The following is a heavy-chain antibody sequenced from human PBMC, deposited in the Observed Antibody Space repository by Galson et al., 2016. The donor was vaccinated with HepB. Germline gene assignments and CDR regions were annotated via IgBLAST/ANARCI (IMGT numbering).Heavy chain of an antibody. CDR1: GDSVSSNNAG. Sequence: CAISGDSVSSNNAGWNWIRQSPSRGLKWLGKTYYWSKWYYDYSVSLKGRITISPDTSKNQFSLHLNSVTPEDTAVYYCAREPPVVWPTYYYYMDVWGEGTTVTVSS. D-gene: IGHD2-2*01. J-gene: IGHJ6*03. V-gene: IGHV6-1*01. CDR3: AREPPVVWPTYYYYMDV. CDR2: TYYWSKWYY.